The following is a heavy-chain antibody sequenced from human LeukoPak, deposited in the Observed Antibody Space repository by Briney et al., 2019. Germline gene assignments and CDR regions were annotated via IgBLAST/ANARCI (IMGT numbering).Heavy chain of an antibody. D-gene: IGHD1-26*01. CDR2: FDPEDGET. CDR3: ARDREGGGSYLNWFDP. CDR1: GYTLTELS. Sequence: ASVKVSCKVSGYTLTELSMHWVRQAPGKGLEWMGGFDPEDGETIYAQKFQGRVTMTEDTSTDTAYMELSSLRSEDTAVYYCARDREGGGSYLNWFDPWGQGTLVTVSS. V-gene: IGHV1-24*01. J-gene: IGHJ5*02.